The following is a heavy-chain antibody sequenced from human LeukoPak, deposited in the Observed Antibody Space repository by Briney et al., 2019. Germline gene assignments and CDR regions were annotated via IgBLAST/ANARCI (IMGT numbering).Heavy chain of an antibody. Sequence: PGGSLRLSCTASGFTFSNYTMNWVRQAPGKGLEWVSSISTRSSFIYYADSVKGRFTISRDNAKNSVYLQLNSLRVEDTAVYYCVRDSNPEGFDIWGQGTMVTVSS. CDR3: VRDSNPEGFDI. J-gene: IGHJ3*02. CDR1: GFTFSNYT. CDR2: ISTRSSFI. V-gene: IGHV3-21*01.